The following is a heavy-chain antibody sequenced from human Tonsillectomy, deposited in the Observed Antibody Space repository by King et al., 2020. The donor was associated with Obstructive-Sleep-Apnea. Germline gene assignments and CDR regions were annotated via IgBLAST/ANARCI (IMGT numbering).Heavy chain of an antibody. CDR2: ISSTGTYL. D-gene: IGHD6-19*01. V-gene: IGHV3-11*06. CDR1: GFTFTDYDYY. J-gene: IGHJ4*02. CDR3: ARESGDWLVDS. Sequence: VQLVESGGGVVKPGGSLRLSCAASGFTFTDYDYYMSWIRQAPGQGLVWVGDISSTGTYLKYADSLKGRFTISRDNAANSVYLQMNSLRADDTDLYFCARESGDWLVDSWGQGTLVIVSS.